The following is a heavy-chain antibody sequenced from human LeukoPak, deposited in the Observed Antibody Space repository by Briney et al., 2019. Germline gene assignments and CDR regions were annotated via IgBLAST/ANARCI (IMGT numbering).Heavy chain of an antibody. CDR1: GGSTSSDY. D-gene: IGHD3-16*01. CDR2: VYNSGDT. Sequence: SETLSLTCTVSGGSTSSDYWSWIRQSPGKGLEWVGYVYNSGDTGKTPSLKSRVTLLLDTSKNQCSLKLTSVSAADTAVYYCARLKLGAYFDLWGRGTLVTVSS. CDR3: ARLKLGAYFDL. J-gene: IGHJ2*01. V-gene: IGHV4-59*08.